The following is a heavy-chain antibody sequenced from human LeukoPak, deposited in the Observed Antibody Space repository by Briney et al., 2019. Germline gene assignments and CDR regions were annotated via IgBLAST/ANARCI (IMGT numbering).Heavy chain of an antibody. Sequence: GASVKVSCKASGYTFTGYYMHWVRQAPGQGLEWMGWINPNSGGTNYAQKFQGRVTMTRDTSISTAYMELSRLRSDDTAVYHCARDEDSGSYYYDSSGYYYWGQGTLVTVSS. J-gene: IGHJ4*02. D-gene: IGHD3-22*01. V-gene: IGHV1-2*02. CDR1: GYTFTGYY. CDR2: INPNSGGT. CDR3: ARDEDSGSYYYDSSGYYY.